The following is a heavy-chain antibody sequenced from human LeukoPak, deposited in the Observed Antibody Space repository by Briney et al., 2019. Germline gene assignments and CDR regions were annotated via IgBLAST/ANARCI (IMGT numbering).Heavy chain of an antibody. CDR3: ARRDIVATIST. Sequence: SETLSLTCTVSGGSISSSSYYWAWLRQPPGKGLDWIGSIYYSGTTFYNPSLKSRVTISVATSKNQFFLKLSSVTAADAAVYYCARRDIVATISTWGQGTLVTVSS. CDR2: IYYSGTT. CDR1: GGSISSSSYY. J-gene: IGHJ4*02. D-gene: IGHD5-12*01. V-gene: IGHV4-39*01.